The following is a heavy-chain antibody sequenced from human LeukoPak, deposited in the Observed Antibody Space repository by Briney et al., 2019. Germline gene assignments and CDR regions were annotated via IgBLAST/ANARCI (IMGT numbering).Heavy chain of an antibody. Sequence: PGGSLRLSCAASGFIFSDYGIHWVRQAPGKGLEWVAFIRFDGSSKYYTDSVKGRFTISRDNFRNTVYLQMNSLRVEDTAVYYCAKEGTASKPSDLDYWGQGTLVTVSS. J-gene: IGHJ4*02. V-gene: IGHV3-30*02. D-gene: IGHD1/OR15-1a*01. CDR3: AKEGTASKPSDLDY. CDR1: GFIFSDYG. CDR2: IRFDGSSK.